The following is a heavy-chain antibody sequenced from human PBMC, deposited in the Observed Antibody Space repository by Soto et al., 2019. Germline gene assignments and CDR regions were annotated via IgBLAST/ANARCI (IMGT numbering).Heavy chain of an antibody. Sequence: EVQLVESGGDLVQRGGSLGLSCVAYGFPFMVYSMNWVRQLPGKGLEWFSYTTGDTKTIKYPDSVKGRFTISRDNAKNSVYLQMNSLRDEDTAVYYCARSVEGHFDYWGQGTVVTVSS. J-gene: IGHJ4*02. CDR1: GFPFMVYS. D-gene: IGHD6-19*01. CDR3: ARSVEGHFDY. CDR2: TTGDTKTI. V-gene: IGHV3-48*02.